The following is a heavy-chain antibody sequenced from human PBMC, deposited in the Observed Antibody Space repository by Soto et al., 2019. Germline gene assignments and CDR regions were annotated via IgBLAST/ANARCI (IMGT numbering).Heavy chain of an antibody. CDR1: GLTFTDAW. J-gene: IGHJ4*02. Sequence: PGGSLRLSCAVTGLTFTDAWMNWMRQAPGKGPEWVGRIKSKAAGGTADYAAAVKDRFTMSRDDSKNMLYLQMNSLKSADTAVYYCSSGMPAGTYWGQRTLVTVSX. V-gene: IGHV3-15*07. CDR2: IKSKAAGGTA. D-gene: IGHD1-1*01. CDR3: SSGMPAGTY.